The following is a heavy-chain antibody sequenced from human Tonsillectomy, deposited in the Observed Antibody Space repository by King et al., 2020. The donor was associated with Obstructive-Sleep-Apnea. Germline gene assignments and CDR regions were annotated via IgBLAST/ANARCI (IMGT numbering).Heavy chain of an antibody. CDR3: ARVITIVRGIREWRWFDP. V-gene: IGHV1-2*02. D-gene: IGHD3-10*01. Sequence: QLVQSGAEVKKPGASVKISCKTSGYTFTDFYIYWVRQAPGQGLEWMGWINPNSGGTNYAQNFQGRVTLTRDTSISTAYMELSRLRSDDTAVYYCARVITIVRGIREWRWFDPWGQGTLVTVSS. CDR1: GYTFTDFY. J-gene: IGHJ5*02. CDR2: INPNSGGT.